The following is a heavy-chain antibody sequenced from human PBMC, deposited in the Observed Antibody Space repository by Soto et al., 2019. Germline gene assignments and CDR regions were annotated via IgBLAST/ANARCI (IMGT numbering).Heavy chain of an antibody. V-gene: IGHV4-59*08. Sequence: QVQLQESGPGLVKPSETLSLTCTVSGGSISSYYWSWIRQPPGKGLEWIGYRDYSGSTNYNPSLKSRVTRSVDRSKNQLSLKLSSVTAADTAVYYCASRSSGWYYGMDVWGQGTTVTVSS. CDR3: ASRSSGWYYGMDV. CDR2: RDYSGST. J-gene: IGHJ6*02. CDR1: GGSISSYY. D-gene: IGHD6-19*01.